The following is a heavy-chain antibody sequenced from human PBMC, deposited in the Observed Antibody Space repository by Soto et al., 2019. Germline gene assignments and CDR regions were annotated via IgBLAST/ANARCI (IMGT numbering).Heavy chain of an antibody. J-gene: IGHJ6*02. CDR2: IYYSGTT. CDR1: GGSISSGSDY. V-gene: IGHV4-31*03. D-gene: IGHD2-15*01. Sequence: QVQLQESGPGLVKPSQTLSLTCTFSGGSISSGSDYWSWIGQHPGKGLEWIGYIYYSGTTYYNRSLKSRVTISVDTSKNPFSLKLSTVTAADTAVYYCARATPYYYYGMDVWGQGTTVTVSS. CDR3: ARATPYYYYGMDV.